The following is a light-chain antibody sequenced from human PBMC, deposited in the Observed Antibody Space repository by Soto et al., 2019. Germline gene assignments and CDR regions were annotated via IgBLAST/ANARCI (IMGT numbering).Light chain of an antibody. Sequence: IVMAKSPGTRSVSQGERATLSCTASQSVNNNVAWYQQKPGHTPRLLIYSASIGATGTPARFSGSGSGSDFTLTISSLQSEDFAVYYCQQYNKWPLTFGPGTKVDMK. CDR3: QQYNKWPLT. V-gene: IGKV3-15*01. J-gene: IGKJ3*01. CDR2: SAS. CDR1: QSVNNN.